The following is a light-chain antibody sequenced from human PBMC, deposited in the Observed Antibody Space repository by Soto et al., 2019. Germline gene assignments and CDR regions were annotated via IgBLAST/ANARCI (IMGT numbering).Light chain of an antibody. CDR1: QSVGNN. CDR2: APS. Sequence: EIVVTQSPATLSVSPWERATLACRASQSVGNNFAWYQQKPGQAPRRLIFAPSPRATGVPARFSGSGSGTALTLTIIRLPSEDLAVDYCQQYCDWPLTFGGWAK. V-gene: IGKV3-15*01. CDR3: QQYCDWPLT. J-gene: IGKJ4*02.